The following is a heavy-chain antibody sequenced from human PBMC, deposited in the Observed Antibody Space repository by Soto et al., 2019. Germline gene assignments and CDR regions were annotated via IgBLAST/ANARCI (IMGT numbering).Heavy chain of an antibody. Sequence: QVQLVESGGGVVQPGRSLRLSCAASGFTFSSYGMHWVRQAPGKGLEWVAVIWDDGSNKYYADSVKGRFTISRDNSKNTLYLQMNSLRAEDTAVYYCARDKGTGTTTGDYWGQGTLVTVSS. CDR1: GFTFSSYG. J-gene: IGHJ4*02. CDR2: IWDDGSNK. D-gene: IGHD1-7*01. CDR3: ARDKGTGTTTGDY. V-gene: IGHV3-33*01.